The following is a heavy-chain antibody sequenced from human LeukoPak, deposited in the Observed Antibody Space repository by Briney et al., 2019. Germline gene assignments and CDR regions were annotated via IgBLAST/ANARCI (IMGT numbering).Heavy chain of an antibody. V-gene: IGHV3-11*01. CDR2: ISSSGSTI. D-gene: IGHD3-22*01. CDR3: ARDQYYYDSSGYPSSYYYGMDV. J-gene: IGHJ6*02. Sequence: GGSLRLSCAASGFTFSDYYMSWIRQAPGKGLEWVSYISSSGSTIYYADSVKGRFTISRDNAKNSLYLQMNSLRAEGTAVYYCARDQYYYDSSGYPSSYYYGMDVWGQGTTVTVSS. CDR1: GFTFSDYY.